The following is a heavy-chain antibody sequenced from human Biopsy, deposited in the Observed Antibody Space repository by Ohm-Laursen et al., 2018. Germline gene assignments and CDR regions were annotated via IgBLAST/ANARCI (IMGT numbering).Heavy chain of an antibody. Sequence: PPGTLSLTCTVSGGSISNNNYYWGWIRQPPGKGLEWIGHISHTGYTSYKSSLKRRVTISLDTSRKHFSLRLTSLAAADTAVYYCARGSNEYGGLYFPHWGQGTLVTVSS. CDR3: ARGSNEYGGLYFPH. V-gene: IGHV4-61*05. J-gene: IGHJ1*01. D-gene: IGHD4-23*01. CDR2: ISHTGYT. CDR1: GGSISNNNYY.